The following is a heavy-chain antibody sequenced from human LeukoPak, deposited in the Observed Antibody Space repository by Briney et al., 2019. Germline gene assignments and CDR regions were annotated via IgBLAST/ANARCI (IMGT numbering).Heavy chain of an antibody. CDR2: IYYSGST. Sequence: SETLSLTCTVSGGSISSYYWSWIRQPPGKGLEWVGYIYYSGSTNYNPSLKSRVTISVHTSKNQFSLKLSSVTAADTAVYYCARRMGVPNSWFDPWGQGTLVTVSS. J-gene: IGHJ5*02. D-gene: IGHD2-2*01. CDR3: ARRMGVPNSWFDP. V-gene: IGHV4-59*01. CDR1: GGSISSYY.